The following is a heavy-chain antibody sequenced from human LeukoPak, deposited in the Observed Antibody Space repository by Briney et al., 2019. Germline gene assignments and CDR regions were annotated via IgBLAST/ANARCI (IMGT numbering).Heavy chain of an antibody. J-gene: IGHJ6*02. V-gene: IGHV3-30*18. D-gene: IGHD3-22*01. CDR3: AKERALYYYDSSGHNGGYGMDV. CDR2: ISYDGSNK. Sequence: GGSLRLSCAASGFTFSSYGMHWVRQAPGKGLEWVAVISYDGSNKYYADSVKGRFTISRDNSKNTLYLQMNSLRAEDTAVYYCAKERALYYYDSSGHNGGYGMDVWGQGTTVTVSS. CDR1: GFTFSSYG.